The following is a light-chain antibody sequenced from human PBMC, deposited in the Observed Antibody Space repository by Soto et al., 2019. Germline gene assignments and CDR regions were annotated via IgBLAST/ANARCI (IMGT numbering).Light chain of an antibody. CDR3: CSYAGSYTFV. V-gene: IGLV2-11*01. J-gene: IGLJ1*01. Sequence: QSVLAQPRSVFGSPGQSVTISCTGTASDVGGYSYVSWYQQHPGKVPKLIIYDVSKWPSGVPDRFSGSKSGNTASLTISGLQAEDEGDYYCCSYAGSYTFVFGTGTKV. CDR1: ASDVGGYSY. CDR2: DVS.